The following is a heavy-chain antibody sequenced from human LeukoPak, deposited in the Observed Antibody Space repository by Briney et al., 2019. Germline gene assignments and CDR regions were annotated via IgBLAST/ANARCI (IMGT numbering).Heavy chain of an antibody. V-gene: IGHV1-2*06. J-gene: IGHJ3*02. Sequence: ASVKVSCKASGYTFTGYYLHWVRQAPGQGPEWMGQMNPNSGGTNYAQKFQGRVTMTTDTTLSTASMELTRRRSDDTAVYYCARDSPIMGTYYAFDIWGQGTMVTVSS. D-gene: IGHD2-8*01. CDR1: GYTFTGYY. CDR2: MNPNSGGT. CDR3: ARDSPIMGTYYAFDI.